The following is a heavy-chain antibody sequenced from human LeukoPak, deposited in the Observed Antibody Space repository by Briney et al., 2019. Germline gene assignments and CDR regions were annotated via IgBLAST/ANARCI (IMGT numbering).Heavy chain of an antibody. V-gene: IGHV4-59*01. D-gene: IGHD6-13*01. CDR1: GGSISSYY. CDR2: IYYSGST. J-gene: IGHJ4*02. CDR3: ARGSRQQLAFDY. Sequence: PSETLSLTCTVSGGSISSYYWSWIRQPPGKGLEWIGYIYYSGSTNYNPSLKSRVTISVDTSKNQFSLKLSSVTAADTAVYYCARGSRQQLAFDYWGQGTLVTVPS.